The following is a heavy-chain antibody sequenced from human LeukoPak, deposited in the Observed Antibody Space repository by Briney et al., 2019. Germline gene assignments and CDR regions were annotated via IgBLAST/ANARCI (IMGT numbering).Heavy chain of an antibody. CDR2: IYDSGST. CDR3: ARNRTTVIPGIGAAGPLNWFDP. CDR1: GGSINSADYY. D-gene: IGHD6-13*01. V-gene: IGHV4-39*07. J-gene: IGHJ5*02. Sequence: SETLSLTCTVSGGSINSADYYWSWIRQHPGKGLEWIGSIYDSGSTYYNPSLKSRVTISVDTAKNQFSLKLSSVTAADTAVYYCARNRTTVIPGIGAAGPLNWFDPWGQGILVTVSS.